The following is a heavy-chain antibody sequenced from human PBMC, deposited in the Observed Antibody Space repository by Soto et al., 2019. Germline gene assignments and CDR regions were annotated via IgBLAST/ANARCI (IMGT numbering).Heavy chain of an antibody. CDR2: IKEDGSEK. CDR3: ARYGSGSYHHYYGMDV. CDR1: GFTFRSYW. D-gene: IGHD3-10*01. J-gene: IGHJ6*02. V-gene: IGHV3-7*05. Sequence: EVQLVESGGGLVQPGGSLRLSCAASGFTFRSYWMSWVRQAPGKGLEWVANIKEDGSEKYYVDSVKGRFTISRDNAKNSLYLQMNSLRAEDAAVYYCARYGSGSYHHYYGMDVWGQGTTVTVSS.